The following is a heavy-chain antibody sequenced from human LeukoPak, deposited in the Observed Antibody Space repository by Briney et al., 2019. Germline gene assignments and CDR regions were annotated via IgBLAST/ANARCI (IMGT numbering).Heavy chain of an antibody. J-gene: IGHJ4*02. CDR2: IYRGDSDT. CDR3: ARLGDYGGKPNKNFYY. Sequence: GEPLKISRKAAGYSFTNNWIGWSGQMPGEGREGRGIIYRGDSDTRYSPSFQGQVAISADKYISTAYLHWSSLKPSDTAMYYCARLGDYGGKPNKNFYYLGQGTLVTVSP. D-gene: IGHD4-23*01. V-gene: IGHV5-51*01. CDR1: GYSFTNNW.